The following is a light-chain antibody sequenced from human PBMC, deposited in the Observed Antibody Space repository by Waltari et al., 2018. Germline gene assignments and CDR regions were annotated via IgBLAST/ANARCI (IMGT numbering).Light chain of an antibody. CDR2: EVS. CDR3: MQGRRFPIT. CDR1: NGTLSSDGKTY. V-gene: IGKV2-29*02. J-gene: IGKJ5*01. Sequence: VRRKSPRPRDITKVQPASISGNDTNGTLSSDGKTYLYWYLQKPGQSPQLLIYEVSSRFSGVPDRFSGSGSGTDFTLKISRVEAEDIGVYYCMQGRRFPITFGQGTRLEIK.